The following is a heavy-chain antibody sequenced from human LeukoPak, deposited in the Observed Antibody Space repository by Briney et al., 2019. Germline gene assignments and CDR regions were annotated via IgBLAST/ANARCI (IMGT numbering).Heavy chain of an antibody. J-gene: IGHJ4*02. CDR1: GFTFSNYG. Sequence: QPGGSLRLSCAASGFTFSNYGMHWVRQAPGKGLEWVAFIRYDGNIKYYADSVKGRFTISRDNSKNTLYLQMNSLTAEDTGLYYCVKDIVPETDYWGQGTLVTVSS. CDR2: IRYDGNIK. V-gene: IGHV3-30*02. D-gene: IGHD1-26*01. CDR3: VKDIVPETDY.